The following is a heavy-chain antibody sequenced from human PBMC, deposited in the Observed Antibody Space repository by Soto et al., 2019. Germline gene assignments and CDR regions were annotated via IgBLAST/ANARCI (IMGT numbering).Heavy chain of an antibody. J-gene: IGHJ6*01. CDR3: ARANIWFGELSLTHV. D-gene: IGHD3-10*01. V-gene: IGHV4-34*01. CDR2: INQSGST. Sequence: SEAPILTCADYGESFSGSYWRCIRQPQVKGLGWIGEINQSGSTNENPSLKSRVTISVERSKNRFSLQMRSVTDADTAVYHCARANIWFGELSLTHVWEPETT. CDR1: GESFSGSY.